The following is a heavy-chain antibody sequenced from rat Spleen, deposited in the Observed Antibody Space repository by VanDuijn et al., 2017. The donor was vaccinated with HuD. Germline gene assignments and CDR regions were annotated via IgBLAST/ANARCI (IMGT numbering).Heavy chain of an antibody. CDR2: ISYDGSST. Sequence: EVQLVESGGGLVQPGRSMKLSCAASGFTFSNYDMAWVRQAPTKGLEWVASISYDGSSTYYRDSVKGRFTISRDNAKSTLYLQMDSLRSEDTATYYCTTRGSYWGQGVMVTVSS. J-gene: IGHJ2*01. CDR1: GFTFSNYD. V-gene: IGHV5-20*01. D-gene: IGHD4-3*01. CDR3: TTRGSY.